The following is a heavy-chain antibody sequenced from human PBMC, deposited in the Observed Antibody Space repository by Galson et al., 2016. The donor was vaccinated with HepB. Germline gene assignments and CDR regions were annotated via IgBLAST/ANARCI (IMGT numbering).Heavy chain of an antibody. CDR2: IYVSGST. Sequence: LSLTCTVSGDSISSSNYWWGWIRQPPGKGLEWIGSIYVSGSTYYVPALKSRVTISIDASNQFSLKLSSVTAADTAVYYCARGQKGVAIVYYYYHMDVWGQGTTVTVSS. CDR1: GDSISSSNYW. V-gene: IGHV4-39*01. CDR3: ARGQKGVAIVYYYYHMDV. D-gene: IGHD2-15*01. J-gene: IGHJ6*02.